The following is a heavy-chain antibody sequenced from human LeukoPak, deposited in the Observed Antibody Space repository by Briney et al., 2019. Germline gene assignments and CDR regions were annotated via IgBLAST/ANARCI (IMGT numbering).Heavy chain of an antibody. Sequence: ASVKVSCTASGYTFTGYYMHWVRQAPGQGLEWMGWINPNSGGTNYAQKFQGRVTMTRDTSISTAYMELSRLRSDDTAVYYCARVGSTMVRGAPNYWGQGTLVTVSS. CDR3: ARVGSTMVRGAPNY. V-gene: IGHV1-2*02. D-gene: IGHD3-10*01. CDR1: GYTFTGYY. J-gene: IGHJ4*02. CDR2: INPNSGGT.